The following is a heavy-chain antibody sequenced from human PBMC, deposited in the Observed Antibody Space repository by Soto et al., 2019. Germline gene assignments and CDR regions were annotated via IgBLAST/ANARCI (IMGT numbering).Heavy chain of an antibody. CDR3: ARHYARVGYSSSNSRYNWFDP. CDR2: ISAYNGNT. J-gene: IGHJ5*02. Sequence: ASVKVSCKASGYTFTSYGISWVRQAPGQGLEWMGWISAYNGNTNYAQKLQGRVTMTTDTSTSTAYMELRSLRSDDTAVYYCARHYARVGYSSSNSRYNWFDPWGQGTLVTVSS. D-gene: IGHD6-6*01. CDR1: GYTFTSYG. V-gene: IGHV1-18*01.